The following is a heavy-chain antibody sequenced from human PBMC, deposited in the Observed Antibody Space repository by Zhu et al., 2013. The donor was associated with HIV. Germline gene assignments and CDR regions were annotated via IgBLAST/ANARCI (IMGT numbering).Heavy chain of an antibody. CDR2: INPSGGST. V-gene: IGHV1-46*03. D-gene: IGHD4-17*01. Sequence: QVQLMQSGAEVKKPGASVKVSCKASGYTFTSYYMHWVRQAPGQGLEWMGIINPSGGSTSYAQKFQGRVTMTRDTSTSTVYMELSSLRSEDTAVYYCASTHGNNYGDQVNNWFDPGAREPWSPSPQ. CDR3: ASTHGNNYGDQVNNWFDP. J-gene: IGHJ5*02. CDR1: GYTFTSYY.